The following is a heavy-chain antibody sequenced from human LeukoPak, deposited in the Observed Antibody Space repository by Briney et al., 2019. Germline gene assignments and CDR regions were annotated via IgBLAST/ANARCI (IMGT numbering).Heavy chain of an antibody. CDR1: GFTFSNYN. V-gene: IGHV3-21*01. Sequence: PGGSLRLSCAASGFTFSNYNMNWVRQAPGKGLEWVSSISSSSSYIYYADSVKGRFTISRDNAKNTLNLQMNSLRAEDTAVYYCARDLGQYYDTSDNWFDPWGQGTLVTVSS. D-gene: IGHD3-22*01. CDR2: ISSSSSYI. CDR3: ARDLGQYYDTSDNWFDP. J-gene: IGHJ5*02.